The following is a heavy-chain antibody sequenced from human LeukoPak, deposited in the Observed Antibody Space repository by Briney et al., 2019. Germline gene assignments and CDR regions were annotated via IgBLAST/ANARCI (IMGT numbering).Heavy chain of an antibody. D-gene: IGHD3-10*01. V-gene: IGHV1-46*01. CDR3: ATDLQITMVRGVIELDY. Sequence: KFQGRVTMTRDTSTSTVYMELSSLRSDDTAVYYCATDLQITMVRGVIELDYWGQGTLVTVSS. J-gene: IGHJ4*02.